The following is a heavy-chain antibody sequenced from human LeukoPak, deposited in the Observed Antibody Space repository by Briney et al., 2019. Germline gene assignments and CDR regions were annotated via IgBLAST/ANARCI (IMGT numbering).Heavy chain of an antibody. V-gene: IGHV3-21*01. CDR2: ISSSSSYI. D-gene: IGHD4-11*01. Sequence: GGSLRLSCAASGFTFSSYSMNWVRQAPGKGLEWVSSISSSSSYIYYADSVKGRFTISRDNAKNSLYLHMSSLRAEDTAVYYCTRVEETATTAAIIRKYSYYYYYMYVWGKGNTVTVSS. CDR1: GFTFSSYS. J-gene: IGHJ6*03. CDR3: TRVEETATTAAIIRKYSYYYYYMYV.